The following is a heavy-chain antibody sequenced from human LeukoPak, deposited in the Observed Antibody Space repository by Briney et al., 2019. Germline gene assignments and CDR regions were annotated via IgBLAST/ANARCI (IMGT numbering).Heavy chain of an antibody. CDR2: ISGSGGST. CDR1: GFTFSSYA. CDR3: AKLLQWLVAIPLSF. V-gene: IGHV3-23*01. Sequence: GGSLRLSCAASGFTFSSYAMSWVRQAPGKGLEWVSAISGSGGSTYYADSVKGRFTISRDNSKNTLYLQMNSLRAEDTAVYYCAKLLQWLVAIPLSFWGQGTLVTVSS. J-gene: IGHJ4*02. D-gene: IGHD6-19*01.